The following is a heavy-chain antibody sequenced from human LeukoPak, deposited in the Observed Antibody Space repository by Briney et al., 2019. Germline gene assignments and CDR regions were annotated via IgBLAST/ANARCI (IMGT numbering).Heavy chain of an antibody. CDR3: ARAGIVVVPAAIDY. V-gene: IGHV4-34*01. CDR2: INHSGST. J-gene: IGHJ4*02. CDR1: GGSFSGYY. Sequence: SETLSLTCAVYGGSFSGYYWSWIRQPPGKGLEWIGEINHSGSTNYNPSLKSRVTISVDTSKNQFSLKLSSVTAADTAVYYCARAGIVVVPAAIDYWGQGTLVTVSS. D-gene: IGHD2-2*01.